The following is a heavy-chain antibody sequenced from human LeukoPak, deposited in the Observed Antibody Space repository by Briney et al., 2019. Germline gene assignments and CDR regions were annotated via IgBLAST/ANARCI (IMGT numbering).Heavy chain of an antibody. Sequence: GGSLRLSCAASGFTFSSYSMNWVRQAPGKGLEWVSSISSIISSIYYADSVKGRFTISRDKAKNSLYLQMNSLRAEDTAVYYCARDPYGDYPQLVFDYWGQGTLVTVSS. CDR2: ISSIISSI. CDR1: GFTFSSYS. V-gene: IGHV3-21*01. D-gene: IGHD4-17*01. J-gene: IGHJ4*02. CDR3: ARDPYGDYPQLVFDY.